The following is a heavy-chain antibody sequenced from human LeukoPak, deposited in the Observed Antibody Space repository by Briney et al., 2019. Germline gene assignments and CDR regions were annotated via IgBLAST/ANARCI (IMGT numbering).Heavy chain of an antibody. D-gene: IGHD2-2*01. CDR3: ASGRAGCSSTSCSYGMDV. CDR2: INHSGST. J-gene: IGHJ6*02. CDR1: GGSFSGYY. Sequence: SETLSLTCAVYGGSFSGYYWSWIRQPPGKGRGWIGEINHSGSTNYNPSLKSRVTISVDTSKNQFSLKLSSVTAADPAVYYCASGRAGCSSTSCSYGMDVWGQGTTVTVSS. V-gene: IGHV4-34*01.